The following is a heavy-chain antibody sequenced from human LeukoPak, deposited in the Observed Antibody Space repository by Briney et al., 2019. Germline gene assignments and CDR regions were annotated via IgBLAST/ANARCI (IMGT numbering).Heavy chain of an antibody. J-gene: IGHJ4*02. CDR1: VFNVITKS. Sequence: GGSLRLSCAASVFNVITKSMSWVRQATGKGLEWVSIIHSDGNTCYADSVKGRFTISRDTSKNTVSLQMNSLGAEDAAVYYCVSHSDPLTSYSFDYWGQGTLVTVS. V-gene: IGHV3-53*01. CDR2: IHSDGNT. D-gene: IGHD3-9*01. CDR3: VSHSDPLTSYSFDY.